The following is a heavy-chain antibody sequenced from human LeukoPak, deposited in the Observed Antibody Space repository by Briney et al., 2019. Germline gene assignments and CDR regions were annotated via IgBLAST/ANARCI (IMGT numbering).Heavy chain of an antibody. CDR3: AKEFNRGLPDY. D-gene: IGHD2-21*01. CDR1: GFTFSTYG. V-gene: IGHV3-30*18. CDR2: ISYDGSNE. J-gene: IGHJ4*02. Sequence: GGSLRLSCAASGFTFSTYGMHWVRQAPGKGLEWVAVISYDGSNEYYTDSVKGRFTISRDNSKNTLYLQMSSLRAEDTAVYYCAKEFNRGLPDYWGQGTLVTVPS.